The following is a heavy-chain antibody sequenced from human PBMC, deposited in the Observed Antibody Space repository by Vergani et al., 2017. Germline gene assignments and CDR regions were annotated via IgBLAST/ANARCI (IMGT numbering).Heavy chain of an antibody. V-gene: IGHV1-46*03. J-gene: IGHJ4*02. Sequence: QVQVVQSGAEVKKSGASVKVSCKTSGYTFSNYYMHWVRQAPGQGLEWMGIINPSGGHKNYAQKFQGRVTITRDTSTSTVYMDLSSLRSEDTAIYYCARGDYGILTGYRYWGQGNLGPV. D-gene: IGHD3-9*01. CDR2: INPSGGHK. CDR3: ARGDYGILTGYRY. CDR1: GYTFSNYY.